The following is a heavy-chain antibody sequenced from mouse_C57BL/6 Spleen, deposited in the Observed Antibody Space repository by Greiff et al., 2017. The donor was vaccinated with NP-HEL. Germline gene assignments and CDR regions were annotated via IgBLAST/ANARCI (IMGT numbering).Heavy chain of an antibody. V-gene: IGHV1-55*01. CDR3: AIDGDGYRYFDV. CDR2: IYPGSGST. Sequence: QVQLQQPGAELVKPGASVKMSCKASGYTFTSYWITWVKQRPGQGLEWIGDIYPGSGSTNYNEKFKSKATLTVDTSSSTAYMQLSSLTSEDSAVYYCAIDGDGYRYFDVWGTGTTVTVSS. D-gene: IGHD2-13*01. J-gene: IGHJ1*03. CDR1: GYTFTSYW.